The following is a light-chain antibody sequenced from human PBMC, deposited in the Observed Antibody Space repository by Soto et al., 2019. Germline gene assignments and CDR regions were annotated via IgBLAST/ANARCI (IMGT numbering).Light chain of an antibody. CDR2: GAS. CDR1: QGLGVW. V-gene: IGKV1-12*01. J-gene: IGKJ4*01. CDR3: QQAYSFPLT. Sequence: DIQMTQSPSSVSASVGDRVTITCRASQGLGVWLGWYQQKPGKAPQLLIFGASGLQTGVPARFSGSGSGTDFTLTNSSLQPEDFATYYCQQAYSFPLTFGGGTKVEIK.